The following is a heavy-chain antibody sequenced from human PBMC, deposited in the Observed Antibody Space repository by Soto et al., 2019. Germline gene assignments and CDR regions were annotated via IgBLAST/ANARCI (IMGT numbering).Heavy chain of an antibody. J-gene: IGHJ4*02. CDR3: ANSDPHYYGSGSYYRPYYFDY. CDR1: GFTFSSYA. CDR2: ISGSGGST. D-gene: IGHD3-10*01. V-gene: IGHV3-23*01. Sequence: GSLRLSCAASGFTFSSYAMSWVRQAPGKGLEWVSAISGSGGSTYYADSVKGRFTISRDNSKNTLYLQMNSLRAEDTAVYYCANSDPHYYGSGSYYRPYYFDYWGQGTLVTVSS.